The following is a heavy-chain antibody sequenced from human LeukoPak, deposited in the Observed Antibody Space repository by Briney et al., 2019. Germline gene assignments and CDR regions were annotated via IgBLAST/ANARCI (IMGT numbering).Heavy chain of an antibody. J-gene: IGHJ4*02. CDR2: INPNSGDT. V-gene: IGHV1-2*04. CDR1: GYTFTDYY. D-gene: IGHD3-22*01. CDR3: ESDRSYDKGPINY. Sequence: GASVKVSCKASGYTFTDYYMHWVRQAPGQGLEWMGWINPNSGDTKYAQEFQGWVTMTRTPSISTAYMEISRLTCEDPAVSYCESDRSYDKGPINYWGQGSLVTASS.